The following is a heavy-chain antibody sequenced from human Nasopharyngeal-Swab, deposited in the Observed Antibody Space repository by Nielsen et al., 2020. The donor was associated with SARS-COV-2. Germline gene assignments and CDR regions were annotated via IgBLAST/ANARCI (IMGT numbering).Heavy chain of an antibody. CDR2: IKEDGREK. D-gene: IGHD1-20*01. Sequence: GESLKISCAGSGFTFCNYWMSWVRQAPGKRLEWVANIKEDGREKDYVDSVKGRFTISRDNIKNSLYLQMNSLRVEDTAVYFCARLPWNNWRLDSWGQGILVTVSS. CDR3: ARLPWNNWRLDS. CDR1: GFTFCNYW. J-gene: IGHJ4*02. V-gene: IGHV3-7*03.